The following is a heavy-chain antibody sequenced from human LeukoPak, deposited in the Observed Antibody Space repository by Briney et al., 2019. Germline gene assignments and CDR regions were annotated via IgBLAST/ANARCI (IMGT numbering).Heavy chain of an antibody. Sequence: ASVKVSCKASGGTFSSYAISWVRQAPGKGLEWMGGFDPEDGETIYAQKFQGRVTMTEDTSTDTAYMELSSLRSEDTAVYYYASLTYYYDSSGYYRYWGQGTLVTVSS. V-gene: IGHV1-24*01. J-gene: IGHJ4*02. CDR2: FDPEDGET. CDR1: GGTFSSYA. D-gene: IGHD3-22*01. CDR3: ASLTYYYDSSGYYRY.